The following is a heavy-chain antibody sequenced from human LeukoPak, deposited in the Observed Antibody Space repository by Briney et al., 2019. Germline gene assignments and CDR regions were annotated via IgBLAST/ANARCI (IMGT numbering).Heavy chain of an antibody. CDR2: VSYSGSA. CDR1: GASVTHGGFS. D-gene: IGHD5-18*01. V-gene: IGHV4-30-4*07. Sequence: SETLSLTCAVSGASVTHGGFSWTWVRQPPGKGLEWLALVSYSGSAHYTQSLKSRLSISVDTSKNQFSLKLTSVTAADTAVYYCARSRWIQLWNYWGQGTLVTVSS. J-gene: IGHJ4*02. CDR3: ARSRWIQLWNY.